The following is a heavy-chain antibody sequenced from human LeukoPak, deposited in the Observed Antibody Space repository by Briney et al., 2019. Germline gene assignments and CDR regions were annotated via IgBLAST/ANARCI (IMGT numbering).Heavy chain of an antibody. CDR3: ARLGYTYGPFDY. V-gene: IGHV4-59*08. D-gene: IGHD5-18*01. Sequence: SETLSHTCTVSGGSISSSYWSWIRQPPGKGLEWIGYIYYTGSTNYNPSLKSRVTISVDTSKNQFSLRLSSVTAADTAVYYCARLGYTYGPFDYWGQGTLVTVSS. CDR1: GGSISSSY. J-gene: IGHJ4*02. CDR2: IYYTGST.